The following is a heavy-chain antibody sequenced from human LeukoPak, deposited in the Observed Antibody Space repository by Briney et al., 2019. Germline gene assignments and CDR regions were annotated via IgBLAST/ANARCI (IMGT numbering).Heavy chain of an antibody. CDR3: ARDTGPSGTAFDY. D-gene: IGHD2-2*01. J-gene: IGHJ4*02. CDR1: GGSISGSSCY. V-gene: IGHV4-39*07. Sequence: SETLSLTCTVSGGSISGSSCYWVWFRQPPGKGLEWIGTVYYSGSTYYNPSLKSRVTISVDTSKNQFSLKLSSVTAADTAVYYCARDTGPSGTAFDYWGQGTLVTVSS. CDR2: VYYSGST.